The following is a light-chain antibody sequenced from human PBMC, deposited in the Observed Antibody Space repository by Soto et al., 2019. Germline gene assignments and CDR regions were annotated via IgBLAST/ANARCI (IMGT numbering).Light chain of an antibody. CDR3: SSYTSSSTLRV. Sequence: QSALTQPASVSGSPGQSITISCTGTSSDVGGYNYVSWYQQHPGKAPKLMIYGVSNRPSGVSNRFSGSKSGNTASLTISGLQAEDEADYYCSSYTSSSTLRVFGGGTKGTVL. V-gene: IGLV2-14*01. J-gene: IGLJ3*02. CDR1: SSDVGGYNY. CDR2: GVS.